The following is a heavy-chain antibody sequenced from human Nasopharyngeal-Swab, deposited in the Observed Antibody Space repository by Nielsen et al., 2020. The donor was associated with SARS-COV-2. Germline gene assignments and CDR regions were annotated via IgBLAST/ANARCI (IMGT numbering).Heavy chain of an antibody. CDR2: ISSSGSTI. J-gene: IGHJ5*02. V-gene: IGHV3-48*03. CDR1: GFTFSSYE. D-gene: IGHD3-10*01. CDR3: ARGHGVWFGEPDNWFDP. Sequence: GESLKISCAASGFTFSSYEMNWVRQAPGKGLEWVSYISSSGSTIYYADSVKGRLTISRDNAKNSLYLQMNSLRAEDTAVYYCARGHGVWFGEPDNWFDPWGQGTLVTVSS.